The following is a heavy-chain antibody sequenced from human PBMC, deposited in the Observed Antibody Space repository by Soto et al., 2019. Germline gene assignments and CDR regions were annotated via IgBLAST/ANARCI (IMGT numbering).Heavy chain of an antibody. V-gene: IGHV4-31*03. Sequence: QVQLQESGPGLVKPSQTLSLTCTVSGGSISSGGYYWSWIRQHPGKGLEWIGYIYYSGSTYYNPSLKSRVTISVDTSKNQFSLKLSSVTAADTAVYYCARDLADIVVVPPKNFGFDPWGQGTLVTVSS. D-gene: IGHD2-2*01. CDR1: GGSISSGGYY. J-gene: IGHJ5*02. CDR2: IYYSGST. CDR3: ARDLADIVVVPPKNFGFDP.